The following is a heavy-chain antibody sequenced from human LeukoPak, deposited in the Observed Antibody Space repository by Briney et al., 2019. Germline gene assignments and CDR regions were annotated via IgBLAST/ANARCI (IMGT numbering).Heavy chain of an antibody. CDR2: IYYSGST. D-gene: IGHD5-18*01. CDR3: ARHNSYGSSHWFDP. Sequence: PSETLSLTCTVSGGSISSYYWSWIRQPPGKGLEWIGYIYYSGSTNYNPSLKSRVTISVDTSKNQFSLKLSSVTAADTAVYYCARHNSYGSSHWFDPWGQGTLVTVSS. V-gene: IGHV4-59*12. CDR1: GGSISSYY. J-gene: IGHJ5*02.